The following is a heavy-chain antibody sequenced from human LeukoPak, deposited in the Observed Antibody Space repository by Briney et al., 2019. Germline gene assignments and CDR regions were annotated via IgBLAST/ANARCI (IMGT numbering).Heavy chain of an antibody. J-gene: IGHJ6*02. Sequence: GGSLRLSCAASGFTVSSNYMSWVRQAPGKGREWVSRINSDGSSTSYADSVKGRFTISRDNAKNSLYLQMNSLRAEDTALYYCAKGAGRSLTSYYYGMDVWGQGTTVTVSS. CDR2: INSDGSST. D-gene: IGHD3-3*01. CDR1: GFTVSSNY. CDR3: AKGAGRSLTSYYYGMDV. V-gene: IGHV3-74*01.